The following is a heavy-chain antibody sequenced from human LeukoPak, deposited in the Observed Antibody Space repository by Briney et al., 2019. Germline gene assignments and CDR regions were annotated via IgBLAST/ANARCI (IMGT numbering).Heavy chain of an antibody. D-gene: IGHD6-19*01. Sequence: GGSLRLSCAASGFSFSDYDMNWVRQAPGKGLEWVAWISTSSTTIYYADSVKGRFTISRDNAKNSLYLQMNSLRAEDTAVYYCARDRGGGWYVDHWGQGTLVTVSS. V-gene: IGHV3-11*01. CDR2: ISTSSTTI. J-gene: IGHJ4*02. CDR3: ARDRGGGWYVDH. CDR1: GFSFSDYD.